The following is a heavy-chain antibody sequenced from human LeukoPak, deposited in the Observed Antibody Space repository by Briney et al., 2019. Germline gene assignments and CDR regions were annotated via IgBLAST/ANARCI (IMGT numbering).Heavy chain of an antibody. D-gene: IGHD6-19*01. J-gene: IGHJ4*02. V-gene: IGHV3-7*01. Sequence: GSLRLSCAASGFTFSSYWMSWVRQAPGKGLEWVANIKQDGSEKYYVDSVKGRFTISRDNAKNSLYLQMNSLRAEDTAVYYCARDRDSSGWSKFDYWGQGTLVTVSS. CDR2: IKQDGSEK. CDR3: ARDRDSSGWSKFDY. CDR1: GFTFSSYW.